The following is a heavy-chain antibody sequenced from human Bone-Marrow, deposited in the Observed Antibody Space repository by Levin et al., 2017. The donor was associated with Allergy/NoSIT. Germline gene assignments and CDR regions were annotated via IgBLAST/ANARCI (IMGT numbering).Heavy chain of an antibody. CDR3: ARVSRKSSHDVFDI. CDR2: IYSDGRN. V-gene: IGHV4-4*07. J-gene: IGHJ3*02. Sequence: PSETLSLTCTVSGDSISNYYWSWIRQAAGKRLEWIGRIYSDGRNNYNPSLKSRVTMSVDTSKNDFSLTLSSVTAADSALYYCARVSRKSSHDVFDIWGQGTMVTVSS. CDR1: GDSISNYY. D-gene: IGHD1-14*01.